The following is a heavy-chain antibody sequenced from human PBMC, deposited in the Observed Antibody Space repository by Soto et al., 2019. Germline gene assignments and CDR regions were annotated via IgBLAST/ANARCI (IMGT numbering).Heavy chain of an antibody. V-gene: IGHV1-69*01. CDR3: ARSQGGSSSLDIYYDYYYGMDV. CDR1: GGTFSSYA. Sequence: QVQLVQSGAEVKKPGSSVKVSCKAPGGTFSSYAISWVRQAPGQGLEWMGVIIPIFGTAKYAQKFQGRVTITADESTSTGYMELSSLRSEDTAVYYCARSQGGSSSLDIYYDYYYGMDVWGQGTTVTVSS. D-gene: IGHD2-15*01. CDR2: IIPIFGTA. J-gene: IGHJ6*02.